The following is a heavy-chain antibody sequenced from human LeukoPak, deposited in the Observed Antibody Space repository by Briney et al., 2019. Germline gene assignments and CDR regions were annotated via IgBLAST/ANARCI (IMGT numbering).Heavy chain of an antibody. Sequence: PGGSLRFSCAASGFTLSDYHMNWVRQAPGKGPEWLSSITTISHYIYYAGAGRGRFTISRDNAKNPLYLQMNSLRGEDTAVYYCARSGGPGTYHQLRYNWFDPWGQGTLVTVSS. CDR3: ARSGGPGTYHQLRYNWFDP. J-gene: IGHJ5*02. CDR1: GFTLSDYH. V-gene: IGHV3-21*01. CDR2: ITTISHYI. D-gene: IGHD3-10*01.